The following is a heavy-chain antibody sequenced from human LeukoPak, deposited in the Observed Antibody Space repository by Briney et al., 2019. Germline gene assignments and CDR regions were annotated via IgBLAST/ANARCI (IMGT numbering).Heavy chain of an antibody. J-gene: IGHJ3*02. CDR2: ISGSGSST. CDR1: GFTFTSYA. CDR3: AKGRVYYYGSGSYGDAFDI. Sequence: GGSLRLSCEASGFTFTSYAMSWVRQAPGKGLEWVSGISGSGSSTYYADSVNGRFAISRDNSKNTVFLQMNSLRVEDTALYYCAKGRVYYYGSGSYGDAFDIWGQGTDVTISS. V-gene: IGHV3-23*01. D-gene: IGHD3-10*01.